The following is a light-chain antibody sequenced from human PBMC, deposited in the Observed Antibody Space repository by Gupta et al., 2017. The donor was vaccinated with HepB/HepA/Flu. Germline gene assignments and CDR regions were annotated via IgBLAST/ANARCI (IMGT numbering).Light chain of an antibody. J-gene: IGKJ1*01. CDR3: QQYGNSPQT. CDR2: GAS. V-gene: IGKV3-20*01. Sequence: IVLTQSPGTLSLSPGERAPLSCRASQSVSSNYLAWYQQKPGQSPRLLIYGASSRATGIPDRLSGSGSETDFALTISRLEPEDFAVYYCQQYGNSPQTFGQGTKVEIE. CDR1: QSVSSNY.